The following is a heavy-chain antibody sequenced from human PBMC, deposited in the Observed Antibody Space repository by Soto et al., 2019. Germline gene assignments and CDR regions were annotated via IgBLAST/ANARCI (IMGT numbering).Heavy chain of an antibody. Sequence: GGSLRLSCVGSGFTFSTYSINWVRQAPGKGLEWVSSISRRSDIYYAHSVKGRFTISRDNAKNSVSLQMNSLRAEDTAVYYCARDGYSGYDFGYWGQGTMVTVSS. CDR3: ARDGYSGYDFGY. V-gene: IGHV3-21*01. D-gene: IGHD5-12*01. CDR1: GFTFSTYS. CDR2: ISRRSDI. J-gene: IGHJ4*02.